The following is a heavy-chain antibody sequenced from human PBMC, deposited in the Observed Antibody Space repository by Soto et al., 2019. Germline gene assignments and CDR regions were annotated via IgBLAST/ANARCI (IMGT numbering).Heavy chain of an antibody. V-gene: IGHV3-74*01. CDR1: GFTFISYW. CDR2: INSDGSST. D-gene: IGHD3-16*02. CDR3: AKSRVFIGAIVTLLDS. J-gene: IGHJ4*02. Sequence: GSLRLSCAASGFTFISYWMHWVRQAPGKGLVWVSRINSDGSSTSYADSVKGRFTISRGNSENTLYLQMNGLRADDTALYFCAKSRVFIGAIVTLLDSWGQGTQVTVSS.